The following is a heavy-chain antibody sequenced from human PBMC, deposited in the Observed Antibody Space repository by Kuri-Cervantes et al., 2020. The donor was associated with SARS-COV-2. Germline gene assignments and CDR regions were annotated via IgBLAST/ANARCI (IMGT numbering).Heavy chain of an antibody. D-gene: IGHD2-15*01. Sequence: GESLKISCAASGFNFSRTDMHWVRQAPGKGLEWVAVISHDGKNKKCIASGKGRFTISRDNSQNTLYLHMKSLGSEDTAMYYCAKDRVGGQDFWGQGTLVTVSS. V-gene: IGHV3-30*18. CDR3: AKDRVGGQDF. CDR1: GFNFSRTD. J-gene: IGHJ4*02. CDR2: ISHDGKNK.